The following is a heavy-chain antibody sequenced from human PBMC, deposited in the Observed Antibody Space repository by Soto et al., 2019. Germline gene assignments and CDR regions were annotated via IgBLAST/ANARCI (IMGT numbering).Heavy chain of an antibody. V-gene: IGHV3-33*01. D-gene: IGHD5-12*01. J-gene: IGHJ4*02. Sequence: PGGSLRLSCAASGFTFSSYGMHWVRQAPGKGLEWVAVIWYDGSNKYYADSVKGRFTISRDNSKNTLYLQMNSLRAEDTAVYYCARGTVAKIWEYYFDYWGQGTLVTVSS. CDR1: GFTFSSYG. CDR2: IWYDGSNK. CDR3: ARGTVAKIWEYYFDY.